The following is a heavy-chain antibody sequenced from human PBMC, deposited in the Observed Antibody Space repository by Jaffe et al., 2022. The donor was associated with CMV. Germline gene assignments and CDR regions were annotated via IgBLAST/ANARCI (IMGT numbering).Heavy chain of an antibody. V-gene: IGHV1-2*04. D-gene: IGHD2-2*01. Sequence: QVQLVQSGAEVKKPGASVKVSCKASGYTFTGYYMHWVRQAPGQGLEWMGWINPNSGGTNYAQKFQGWVTMTRDTSISTAYMELSRLRSDDTAVYYCARGPHIVVVPAAIGEADYYYYMDVWGKGTTVTVSS. CDR2: INPNSGGT. CDR3: ARGPHIVVVPAAIGEADYYYYMDV. J-gene: IGHJ6*03. CDR1: GYTFTGYY.